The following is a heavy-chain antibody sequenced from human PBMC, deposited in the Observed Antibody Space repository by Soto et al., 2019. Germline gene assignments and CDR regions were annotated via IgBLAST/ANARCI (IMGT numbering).Heavy chain of an antibody. D-gene: IGHD6-19*01. V-gene: IGHV3-23*01. Sequence: EVQLLESGGGLVQPGGSLRLSCAASGFTFSSYAMSWVRQAPGKGLEWVSAISGSGGSTYYADSVKGRFTISRDNSKNTLYLQMNSLRAEDTAVYYCAKVLPFPHLRAVAGAFDIWGQGTMVTVSS. CDR3: AKVLPFPHLRAVAGAFDI. CDR1: GFTFSSYA. CDR2: ISGSGGST. J-gene: IGHJ3*02.